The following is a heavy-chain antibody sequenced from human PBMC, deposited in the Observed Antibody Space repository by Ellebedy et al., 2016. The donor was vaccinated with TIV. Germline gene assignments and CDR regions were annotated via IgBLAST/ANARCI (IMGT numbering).Heavy chain of an antibody. V-gene: IGHV3-49*03. D-gene: IGHD3-22*01. CDR1: GFTFGDYG. J-gene: IGHJ5*02. Sequence: GESLKISCPGSGFTFGDYGMSWFRQAPGKGLEWVGFIRSKAYGGTTEYAASVKGRFSISRDDSKSIAYLQMNSLKTEDTAVYSCSRGRDYYGSREYWFDPWGQGTLVTVSS. CDR2: IRSKAYGGTT. CDR3: SRGRDYYGSREYWFDP.